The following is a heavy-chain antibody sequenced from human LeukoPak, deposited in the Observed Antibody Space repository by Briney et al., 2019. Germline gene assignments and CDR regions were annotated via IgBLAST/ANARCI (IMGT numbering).Heavy chain of an antibody. CDR3: ARHHVEFNWFDP. CDR2: IYDSGST. D-gene: IGHD2-15*01. V-gene: IGHV4-59*08. J-gene: IGHJ5*02. CDR1: AGSITSYY. Sequence: SETLSLTCTVSAGSITSYYWSWLRQPPGKGLEWIGYIYDSGSTNYNPSLKSRVTMSVDTSKNQFSLKLSSVTAADTAVYYCARHHVEFNWFDPWGQGTLVTVSS.